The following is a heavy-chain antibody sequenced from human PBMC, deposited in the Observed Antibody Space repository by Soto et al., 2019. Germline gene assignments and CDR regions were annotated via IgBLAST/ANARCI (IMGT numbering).Heavy chain of an antibody. V-gene: IGHV1-3*01. Sequence: QVQLVQSGAEVKKPGASVKVSCKASGYTFTTYALHWVRQAPGQRHEWMGWINPASGHTKYSKKFQHKVTITRDTSASTGYMELSSLRSEDTAVYYCGRSVVGATGEILYNAMDDWGQGTTVTVSS. D-gene: IGHD1-26*01. CDR2: INPASGHT. J-gene: IGHJ6*02. CDR3: GRSVVGATGEILYNAMDD. CDR1: GYTFTTYA.